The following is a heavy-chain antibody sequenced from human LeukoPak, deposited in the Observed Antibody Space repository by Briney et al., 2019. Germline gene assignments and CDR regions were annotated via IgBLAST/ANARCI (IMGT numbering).Heavy chain of an antibody. CDR1: GGTFTSYA. D-gene: IGHD2-2*01. Sequence: GASVKVSCKASGGTFTSYAISWVRQAPGQGLEWMGWISAYNGNTNYAQKLQGRVTLTTDTSTSTAYMELRSLRSDDTAVYYCARGTRCNIGVVRAAAIGGSFDIWGEGTMVTV. J-gene: IGHJ3*02. CDR3: ARGTRCNIGVVRAAAIGGSFDI. CDR2: ISAYNGNT. V-gene: IGHV1-18*01.